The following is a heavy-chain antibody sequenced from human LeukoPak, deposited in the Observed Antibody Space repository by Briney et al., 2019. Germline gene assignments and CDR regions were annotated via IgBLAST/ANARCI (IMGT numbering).Heavy chain of an antibody. V-gene: IGHV3-30*02. Sequence: GGTLRLSCAASGFSFSGYGMHWVRQAPGKGLEWVAFIRYDGSNEYYADSVKGRFTISRDKSKNTLSLQMNGLRVEDTAVYYCAKVMPPGRIRFYSYYMDVWGKGTTVTVS. CDR3: AKVMPPGRIRFYSYYMDV. D-gene: IGHD2-15*01. CDR1: GFSFSGYG. J-gene: IGHJ6*03. CDR2: IRYDGSNE.